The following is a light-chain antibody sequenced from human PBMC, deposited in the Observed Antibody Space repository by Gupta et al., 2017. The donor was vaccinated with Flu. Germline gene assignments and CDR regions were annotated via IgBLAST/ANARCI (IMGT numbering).Light chain of an antibody. J-gene: IGKJ3*01. Sequence: EIVLTQSPGTLSLSPGERATLSCRASQSVSSNYLAWYQQKPGQAPRLLIYGASSRATGIPDRFSGSGSGTDFTLTISRLEPEDFAVYYCQQYGSSPPITFGHGTKVDIK. CDR2: GAS. CDR1: QSVSSNY. CDR3: QQYGSSPPIT. V-gene: IGKV3-20*01.